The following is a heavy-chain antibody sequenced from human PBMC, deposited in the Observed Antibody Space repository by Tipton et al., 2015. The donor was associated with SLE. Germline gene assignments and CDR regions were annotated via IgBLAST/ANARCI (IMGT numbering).Heavy chain of an antibody. D-gene: IGHD6-13*01. J-gene: IGHJ5*02. Sequence: TLSLTCTVSGYSISSDYYWGWIRQPPGKGLEWIGSIYHSGSTHYNPSLKSRVSISVDTSKNQFSLKVSSVTAADTAVYYCARAQRLVRWFDPWGQGTLVTVSS. CDR3: ARAQRLVRWFDP. CDR2: IYHSGST. CDR1: GYSISSDYY. V-gene: IGHV4-38-2*02.